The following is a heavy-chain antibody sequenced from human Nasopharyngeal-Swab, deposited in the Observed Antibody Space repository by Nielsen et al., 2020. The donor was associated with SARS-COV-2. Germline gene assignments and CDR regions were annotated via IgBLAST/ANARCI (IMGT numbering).Heavy chain of an antibody. CDR2: ISSSGSTI. CDR3: ARDYIVAHYYYGMDV. J-gene: IGHJ6*02. D-gene: IGHD3-16*02. Sequence: GSLRLSCAASGFTFSSYEMNWVRQAPGKGLEWVSYISSSGSTIYYADSVMGRFTISRDNAKNSLYLQMNSLRAEDTAVYYCARDYIVAHYYYGMDVWGQGTTVTVSS. CDR1: GFTFSSYE. V-gene: IGHV3-48*03.